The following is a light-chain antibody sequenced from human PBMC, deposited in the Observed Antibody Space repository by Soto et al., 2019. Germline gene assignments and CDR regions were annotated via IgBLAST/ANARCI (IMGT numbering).Light chain of an antibody. J-gene: IGKJ1*01. Sequence: DIQMTQSPSTLSASVGDRVTITCRASQSISSWLAWYQQKPGKAPKLLIYDASSLESGVPSRFSGSGSGTEFTLTISSRQSDDFATYYCQQYNSYSLWTFGQGTKVEIK. CDR3: QQYNSYSLWT. CDR1: QSISSW. CDR2: DAS. V-gene: IGKV1-5*01.